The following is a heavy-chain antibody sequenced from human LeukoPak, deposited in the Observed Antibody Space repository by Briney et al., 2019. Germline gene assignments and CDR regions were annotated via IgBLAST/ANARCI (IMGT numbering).Heavy chain of an antibody. D-gene: IGHD6-19*01. V-gene: IGHV4-39*01. Sequence: SETLSLTCSVSGGSISSKTYYWAWIRQPPGKGLEWIGSIFYSGSTDYNPSLKSRVTISVDTSKNQFSLKLSSVTAADTAVYYCARGRLAVAGTSYYYYGMDVWGQGTTVTVSS. CDR2: IFYSGST. CDR3: ARGRLAVAGTSYYYYGMDV. J-gene: IGHJ6*02. CDR1: GGSISSKTYY.